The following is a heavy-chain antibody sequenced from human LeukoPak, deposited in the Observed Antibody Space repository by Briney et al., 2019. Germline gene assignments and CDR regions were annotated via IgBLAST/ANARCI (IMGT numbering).Heavy chain of an antibody. Sequence: GGSLRLSCAASGFTFSSYSMNWVRQAPGKGVEWVSYISSSSSTIYYADSVKGRFTISRDNAKNSLYLQMNSLRAKDTALYYCARDYYDSSGSSWFDPWGQGTLVTVSS. J-gene: IGHJ5*02. V-gene: IGHV3-48*01. D-gene: IGHD3-22*01. CDR2: ISSSSSTI. CDR1: GFTFSSYS. CDR3: ARDYYDSSGSSWFDP.